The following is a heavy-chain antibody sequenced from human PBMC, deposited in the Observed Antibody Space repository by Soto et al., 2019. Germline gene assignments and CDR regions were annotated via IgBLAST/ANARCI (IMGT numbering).Heavy chain of an antibody. V-gene: IGHV4-31*03. J-gene: IGHJ4*02. Sequence: SETLSLTCTVSGGSTSGGGYYWSWIRQHPGKGLEWIGYIYYSGSTYYNPSLKSRVTISVDTSKNQFSLKLSSVTAADTAVYYCARTNLRFLEWLTIDYWGQGTLVTVSS. CDR3: ARTNLRFLEWLTIDY. CDR1: GGSTSGGGYY. CDR2: IYYSGST. D-gene: IGHD3-3*01.